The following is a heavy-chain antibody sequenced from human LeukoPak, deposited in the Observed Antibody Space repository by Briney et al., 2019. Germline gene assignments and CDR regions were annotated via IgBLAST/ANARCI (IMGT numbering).Heavy chain of an antibody. CDR2: IYYSGST. V-gene: IGHV4-59*08. D-gene: IGHD5-18*01. Sequence: SETLSLTCTVSGGSISSYYWSWIRQPPGKGLEWIGYIYYSGSTNYNPSLKSRVTISVDTSKDQFSLKLSSVTAADTAVYYCASSTEYSYGYTFSLDYWGQGTLVTVSS. CDR1: GGSISSYY. J-gene: IGHJ4*02. CDR3: ASSTEYSYGYTFSLDY.